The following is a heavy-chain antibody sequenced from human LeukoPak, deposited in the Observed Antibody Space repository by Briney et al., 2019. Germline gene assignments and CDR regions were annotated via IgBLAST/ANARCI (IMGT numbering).Heavy chain of an antibody. J-gene: IGHJ4*02. CDR3: AKRGLGSSSGAYYFDY. CDR1: GFTFSTYA. V-gene: IGHV3-23*01. Sequence: PGGSLRLSCAASGFTFSTYAMGWVRQAPGKGLEWVSAISASGGSTYYADSVKGRFTISRDNSKNTLYLQMNSLRAEDTAVYYCAKRGLGSSSGAYYFDYWGQGTLVTVSS. D-gene: IGHD6-6*01. CDR2: ISASGGST.